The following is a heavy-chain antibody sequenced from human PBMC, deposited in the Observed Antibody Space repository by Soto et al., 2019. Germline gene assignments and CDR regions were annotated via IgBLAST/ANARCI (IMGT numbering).Heavy chain of an antibody. CDR1: GITFSSYD. D-gene: IGHD5-12*01. Sequence: EVQLLESGGGLVQPGGSLRLSCAASGITFSSYDMSWVRQAPGKGLEWVSAITGSGGSTYYADSVKGRFTISRDNSKNTLYLQMDSLRVEDTAVYYCAKDTITYYYYYGMAVWGQGTTVTVSS. J-gene: IGHJ6*02. CDR3: AKDTITYYYYYGMAV. CDR2: ITGSGGST. V-gene: IGHV3-23*01.